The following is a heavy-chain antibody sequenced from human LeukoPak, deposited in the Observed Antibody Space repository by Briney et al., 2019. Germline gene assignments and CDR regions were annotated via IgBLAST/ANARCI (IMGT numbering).Heavy chain of an antibody. V-gene: IGHV3-23*01. Sequence: GGSLRLSCAASGFTFSSYAMSWVRQAPGKGLEWVSAISGSGGSTYYADSVKGRFTISRDNSKNTLYLQMNSLRADDTAVYYCASRAGAYSHPYDYWGQGTLVTVSS. CDR3: ASRAGAYSHPYDY. D-gene: IGHD4/OR15-4a*01. CDR2: ISGSGGST. CDR1: GFTFSSYA. J-gene: IGHJ4*02.